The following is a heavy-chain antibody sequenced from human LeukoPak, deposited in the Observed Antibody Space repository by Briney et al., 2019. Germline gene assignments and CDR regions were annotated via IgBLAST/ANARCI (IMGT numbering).Heavy chain of an antibody. CDR3: ASLDTAHPSGVY. V-gene: IGHV3-7*01. D-gene: IGHD5-18*01. CDR2: IKRDGGEK. J-gene: IGHJ4*02. CDR1: TFTFTPGW. Sequence: PGGSLRLSCEASTFTFTPGWMSWVRQAPGKGLGWVAMIKRDGGEKHYVDSVKGRFTISRDNAKKSLYLQMDSLRDEDTAVYYCASLDTAHPSGVYWGQGTLVTVSS.